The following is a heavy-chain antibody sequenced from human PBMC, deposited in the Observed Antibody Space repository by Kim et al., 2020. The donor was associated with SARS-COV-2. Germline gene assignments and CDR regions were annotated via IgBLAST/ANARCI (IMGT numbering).Heavy chain of an antibody. V-gene: IGHV4-39*07. D-gene: IGHD1-26*01. Sequence: YSNPSITRRVTIPVDTSKNQFSLKLSSVTAADTAVYYCARVSSSRGYFDYWGQGTLVTVSS. CDR3: ARVSSSRGYFDY. J-gene: IGHJ4*02.